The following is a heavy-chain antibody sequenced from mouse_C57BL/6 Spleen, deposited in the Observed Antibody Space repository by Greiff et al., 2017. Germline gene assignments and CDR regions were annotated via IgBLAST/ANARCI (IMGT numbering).Heavy chain of an antibody. CDR3: ARGLRRDYFDY. CDR2: IYPGDGDT. V-gene: IGHV1-80*01. J-gene: IGHJ2*01. CDR1: GYAFSSYW. Sequence: VQLQQSGAEPVKPGASVKISCKASGYAFSSYWMNWVKQRPGKGLEWIGQIYPGDGDTNYNGKFKGKATLTADKSSSTAYMQLSSLTSEDSAVYFCARGLRRDYFDYWGQGTTLTVSS. D-gene: IGHD2-4*01.